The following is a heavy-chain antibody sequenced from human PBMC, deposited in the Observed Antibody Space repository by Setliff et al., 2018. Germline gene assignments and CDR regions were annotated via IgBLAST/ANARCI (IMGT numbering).Heavy chain of an antibody. Sequence: SETLSLTCTVSGGSINGYYWSWIRQPAGKAPEWIGHIFSKGSTNNNPSLKSRVTISLDTSKNHFSLKLDSVTAADTALYYCARSPSSGAYWNPRPFYSDYWARGTLVTVSS. CDR2: IFSKGST. CDR1: GGSINGYY. CDR3: ARSPSSGAYWNPRPFYSDY. J-gene: IGHJ4*02. D-gene: IGHD1-26*01. V-gene: IGHV4-4*09.